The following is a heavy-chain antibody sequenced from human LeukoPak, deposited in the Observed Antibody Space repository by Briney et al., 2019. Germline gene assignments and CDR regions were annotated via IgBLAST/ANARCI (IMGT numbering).Heavy chain of an antibody. CDR3: ARGGNRIFRWFDP. D-gene: IGHD1-14*01. Sequence: PSETLSLTCAVYGGSSSGYYWSWIRQPPGKGLEWIGEINHSGSTNYNPSLKSRVTISVDTSKNQFSLKLSSVTAADTAVYYCARGGNRIFRWFDPWGQGTLVTVSS. V-gene: IGHV4-34*01. CDR1: GGSSSGYY. CDR2: INHSGST. J-gene: IGHJ5*02.